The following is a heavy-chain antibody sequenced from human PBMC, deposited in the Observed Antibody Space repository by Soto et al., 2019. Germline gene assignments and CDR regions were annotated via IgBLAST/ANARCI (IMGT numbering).Heavy chain of an antibody. CDR3: ARSSLTGSTTLVDY. V-gene: IGHV1-69*01. D-gene: IGHD1-26*01. CDR2: IIPIFGTA. Sequence: QVPLVQSGAEVRKPGSSVKVSCKASGGTFSRHAISWVRQAPGQGLEWMGGIIPIFGTANHAQKFQGRVTIIADESTSTVYMYLSGLGSEDTAVYFCARSSLTGSTTLVDYWGQGTQVTVSS. CDR1: GGTFSRHA. J-gene: IGHJ4*02.